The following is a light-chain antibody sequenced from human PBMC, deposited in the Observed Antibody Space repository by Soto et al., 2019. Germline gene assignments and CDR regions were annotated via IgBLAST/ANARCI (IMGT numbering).Light chain of an antibody. V-gene: IGKV3-20*01. Sequence: EIVLTQSPATLSVSPGERATLSCRASQSVSSIYLAWYQQKPGQAPRLLIYGGSSRATCIPVRFSGSGSETDFTLTITRLEPEDFAMYYCQQYSSSRTFGQGTKVDI. J-gene: IGKJ1*01. CDR2: GGS. CDR3: QQYSSSRT. CDR1: QSVSSIY.